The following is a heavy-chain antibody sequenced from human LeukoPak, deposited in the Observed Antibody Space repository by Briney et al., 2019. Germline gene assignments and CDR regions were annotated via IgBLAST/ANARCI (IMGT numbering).Heavy chain of an antibody. CDR1: GYTFTGYY. CDR2: INPNSGGT. CDR3: ARGGFCSGGSGYFGMVNWFDP. J-gene: IGHJ5*02. D-gene: IGHD2-15*01. Sequence: GASVKVSCKASGYTFTGYYMHWVRQAAGQGLEWMGRINPNSGGTNYAQKLQGRVTMTRDTSISTAYMELSRLRSDDTAVYYCARGGFCSGGSGYFGMVNWFDPWGQGTLVTVSS. V-gene: IGHV1-2*06.